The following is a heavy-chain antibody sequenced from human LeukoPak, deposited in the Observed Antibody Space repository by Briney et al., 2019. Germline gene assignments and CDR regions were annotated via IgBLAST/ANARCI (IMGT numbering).Heavy chain of an antibody. CDR3: ARIGLRFLEWLPRQNDAFDI. Sequence: GGSLRLSCAASGFTFSSYWMHWVRQAPGKGLVWVSRINSDGSSTGYADSVKGRFTISRDNAKNTLYLQMNSLRAEDTAVYYCARIGLRFLEWLPRQNDAFDIWGQGTMVTVSS. CDR2: INSDGSST. V-gene: IGHV3-74*01. CDR1: GFTFSSYW. D-gene: IGHD3-3*01. J-gene: IGHJ3*02.